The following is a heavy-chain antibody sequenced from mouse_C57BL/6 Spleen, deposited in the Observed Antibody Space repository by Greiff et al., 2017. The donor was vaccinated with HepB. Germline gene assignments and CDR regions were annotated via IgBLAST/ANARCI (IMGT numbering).Heavy chain of an antibody. V-gene: IGHV1-80*01. CDR2: IYPGDGDT. D-gene: IGHD2-4*01. CDR1: GYAFSSYW. Sequence: VQLQQSGAELVKPGASVKISCKASGYAFSSYWMNWVKQRPGKGLEWIGQIYPGDGDTNYNGKFKGKATLTADKSSSTAYMQLSSLTSEDSAVYFCARSYYDYRYFDVWGTGTTVTVSS. CDR3: ARSYYDYRYFDV. J-gene: IGHJ1*03.